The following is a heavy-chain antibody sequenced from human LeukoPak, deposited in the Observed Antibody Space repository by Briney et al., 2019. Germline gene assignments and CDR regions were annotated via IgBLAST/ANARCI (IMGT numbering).Heavy chain of an antibody. D-gene: IGHD4-23*01. CDR2: ISYSGST. CDR3: ARSIYGGNSLDY. Sequence: PSETLSLTCTVSGXSITNYYWSWIRQPPGKALEWIGYISYSGSTNYNPSLKSRVTISVDTSKNQFSLKLSSVTAADTAVYYCARSIYGGNSLDYWGQGTLVTVSS. V-gene: IGHV4-59*01. J-gene: IGHJ4*02. CDR1: GXSITNYY.